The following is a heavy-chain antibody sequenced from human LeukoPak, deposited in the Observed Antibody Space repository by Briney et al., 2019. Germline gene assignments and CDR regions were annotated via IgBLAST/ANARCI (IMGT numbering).Heavy chain of an antibody. Sequence: PSETLSLTCTVSGASISSYYWSWIRQPPGEGLEWIGYIYYSGSTNYNPSLKSRVTISVDTSKNQFSLNLSSVTAADTAVYYCARRAYSSGYYYFDYWGQGTLVTVSS. J-gene: IGHJ4*02. D-gene: IGHD3-22*01. V-gene: IGHV4-59*01. CDR2: IYYSGST. CDR1: GASISSYY. CDR3: ARRAYSSGYYYFDY.